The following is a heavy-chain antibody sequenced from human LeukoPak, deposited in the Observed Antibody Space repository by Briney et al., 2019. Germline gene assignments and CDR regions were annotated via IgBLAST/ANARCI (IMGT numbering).Heavy chain of an antibody. CDR2: INPNSGGT. CDR1: GYTFTGYY. D-gene: IGHD3-3*01. CDR3: ARVPSNGDFDDAFDI. Sequence: VSVKVSCKASGYTFTGYYMHWVRQAPGQGLEWMGWINPNSGGTNYAQKFQGRVTMTRDTSISTAYMELSRLRSDDTAVYYCARVPSNGDFDDAFDIWGQGTMVTVSS. J-gene: IGHJ3*02. V-gene: IGHV1-2*02.